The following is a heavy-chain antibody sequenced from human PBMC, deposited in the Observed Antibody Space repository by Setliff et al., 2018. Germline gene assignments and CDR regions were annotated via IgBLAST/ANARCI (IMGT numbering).Heavy chain of an antibody. D-gene: IGHD4-4*01. CDR3: ARVSEQYLAFDY. V-gene: IGHV1-2*02. CDR1: GYSFTDYH. CDR2: INPKDGAT. Sequence: GASVKVSCKASGYSFTDYHIHWVRQAPGQGLEWMGWINPKDGATRYAQKFRGRVTLTRDTSITTAYMDLGRLMSHDTAVYFCARVSEQYLAFDYWGQGTLVTVSS. J-gene: IGHJ4*02.